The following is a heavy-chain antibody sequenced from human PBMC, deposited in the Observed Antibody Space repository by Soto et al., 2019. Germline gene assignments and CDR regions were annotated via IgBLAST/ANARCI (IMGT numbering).Heavy chain of an antibody. D-gene: IGHD6-19*01. CDR2: IWYDGSNK. Sequence: GGSLRLSCAASGFTFSSYGMHLVRQAQGKGLEWVAVIWYDGSNKYYADSVKGRFTISRDNSKNTLYLQMPNLRADDTALYYCAKEMIASTVADFFDYWGQGTLVTVSS. J-gene: IGHJ4*02. V-gene: IGHV3-33*06. CDR1: GFTFSSYG. CDR3: AKEMIASTVADFFDY.